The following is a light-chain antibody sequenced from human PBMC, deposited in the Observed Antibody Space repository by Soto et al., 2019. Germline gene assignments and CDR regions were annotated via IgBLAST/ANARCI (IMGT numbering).Light chain of an antibody. V-gene: IGLV2-14*03. CDR2: DVS. J-gene: IGLJ1*01. Sequence: QSALTQPASVSGSPGQSITISCTGTSSDVGGYNYVSWYQSHPGEAPKLIIYDVSNRPSGVSDRFSGSKSGNTASLTICGLQAEDEAYYYCSSYTSSSSYVFGTGTKLTVL. CDR1: SSDVGGYNY. CDR3: SSYTSSSSYV.